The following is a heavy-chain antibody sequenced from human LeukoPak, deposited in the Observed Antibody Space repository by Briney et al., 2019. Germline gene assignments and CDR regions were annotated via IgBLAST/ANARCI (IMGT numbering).Heavy chain of an antibody. CDR3: ARSLGSNSGLFDY. V-gene: IGHV4-61*01. Sequence: PSETLSLTCTVSGGSISSSSYYWSWIRQPPGKGLEWIGYIYYSGSTNYNPSLKSRVTISVDTSKNQFSLKLSSVTAADTAVYYCARSLGSNSGLFDYWGQGTLVTVSS. D-gene: IGHD2/OR15-2a*01. CDR2: IYYSGST. CDR1: GGSISSSSYY. J-gene: IGHJ4*02.